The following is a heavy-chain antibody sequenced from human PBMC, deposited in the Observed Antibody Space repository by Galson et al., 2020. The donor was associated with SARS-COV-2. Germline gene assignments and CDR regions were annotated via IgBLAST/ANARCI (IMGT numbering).Heavy chain of an antibody. V-gene: IGHV1-2*04. D-gene: IGHD2-2*01. Sequence: ASVPVSCQASGYTYTGYSLHWVRQPPGQGLAWVGWINPNSGDTNYAQKFHGCVTMTRDTSISTAYMELSRLRSDETAVYYCARESSSRDGDYYYYMDVWGKGTTVTVSS. CDR3: ARESSSRDGDYYYYMDV. CDR2: INPNSGDT. CDR1: GYTYTGYS. J-gene: IGHJ6*03.